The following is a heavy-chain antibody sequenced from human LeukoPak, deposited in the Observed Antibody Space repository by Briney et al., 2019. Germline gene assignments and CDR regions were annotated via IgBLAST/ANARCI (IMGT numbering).Heavy chain of an antibody. CDR1: GGSISSSSYY. J-gene: IGHJ5*02. V-gene: IGHV4-39*01. D-gene: IGHD6-6*01. CDR3: ARTAGGKHLRYSSSSEGPLLDWFDP. Sequence: SETLSLTCTVSGGSISSSSYYWGWIRQPPGKGLEWIGSIYYSGSTYYNPSLKSRVTISVDTSKNQFSLKLSSVTAADTAVYYCARTAGGKHLRYSSSSEGPLLDWFDPWGQGTLVTVSS. CDR2: IYYSGST.